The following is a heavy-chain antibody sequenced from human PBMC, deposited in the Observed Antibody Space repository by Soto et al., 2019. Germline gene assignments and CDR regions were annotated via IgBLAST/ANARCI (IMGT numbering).Heavy chain of an antibody. CDR1: SGSISSSNW. CDR3: RFSVLRYYYYMDV. J-gene: IGHJ6*03. Sequence: SETLSLTCAVSSGSISSSNWWSWVRQPPGKGLEWIGEIYHSGSTNYNPSLKSRVTISVDKSKNQFSLKLSSVTAADTAVYYCRFSVLRYYYYMDVWGKGTTVTVSS. D-gene: IGHD3-10*01. CDR2: IYHSGST. V-gene: IGHV4-4*02.